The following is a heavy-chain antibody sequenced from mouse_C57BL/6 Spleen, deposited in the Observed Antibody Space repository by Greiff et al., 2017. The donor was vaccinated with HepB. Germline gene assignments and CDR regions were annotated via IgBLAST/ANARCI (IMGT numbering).Heavy chain of an antibody. V-gene: IGHV1-18*01. CDR3: ARFFYDYDGGYYAMDY. D-gene: IGHD2-4*01. CDR2: INPNNGGT. Sequence: VHVKQSGPELVKPGASVKIPCKASGYTFTDYNMDWVKQSHGKSLEWIGDINPNNGGTIYNQKFKGKATLTVDKSSSTAYMELRSLTSVDTAVYYCARFFYDYDGGYYAMDYWGQGTSVTVSS. CDR1: GYTFTDYN. J-gene: IGHJ4*01.